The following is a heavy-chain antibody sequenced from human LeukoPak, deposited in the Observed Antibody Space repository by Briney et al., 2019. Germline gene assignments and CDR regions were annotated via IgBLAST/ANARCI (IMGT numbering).Heavy chain of an antibody. CDR1: GGSISSSSYY. V-gene: IGHV4-39*01. Sequence: LETLSLTCTVSGGSISSSSYYWGWIRQPPGKGLEWIGSIYYSGSTYYNPSLKSRVTISVDTSKNQFSLKLSSVTAADTAVYYCARRLSGVIAAAGRVDYWGQGTLVTVSS. CDR3: ARRLSGVIAAAGRVDY. CDR2: IYYSGST. J-gene: IGHJ4*02. D-gene: IGHD6-13*01.